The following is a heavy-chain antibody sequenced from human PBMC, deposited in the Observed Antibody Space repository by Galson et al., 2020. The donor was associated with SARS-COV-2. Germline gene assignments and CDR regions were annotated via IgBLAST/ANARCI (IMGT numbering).Heavy chain of an antibody. D-gene: IGHD2-2*01. Sequence: KIGGSLKNPCEGPGSSFNDYWIGWVRQMPGKALEWMGSIRPGDSDRRYSPSFQGQVTISADKSIGTAYLQWRSLKASHAAMYYCARGGVYCSSTTCYDYWGPGTRVTVSS. V-gene: IGHV5-51*01. CDR3: ARGGVYCSSTTCYDY. CDR1: GSSFNDYW. J-gene: IGHJ4*02. CDR2: IRPGDSDR.